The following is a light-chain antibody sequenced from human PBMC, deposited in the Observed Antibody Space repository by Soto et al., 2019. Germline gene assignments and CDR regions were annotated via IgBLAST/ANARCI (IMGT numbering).Light chain of an antibody. CDR1: SVSIASNY. CDR2: EGN. CDR3: QSYDISTVV. J-gene: IGLJ2*01. Sequence: NFMLTQPHSVSESPGKKVTISCTRSSVSIASNYVQWYQQRPGSVPTTVIYEGNQRPSGVPDRFSGSTDGSSNSASLTISGLQTEDEADYYCQSYDISTVVFGGGTKLTVL. V-gene: IGLV6-57*04.